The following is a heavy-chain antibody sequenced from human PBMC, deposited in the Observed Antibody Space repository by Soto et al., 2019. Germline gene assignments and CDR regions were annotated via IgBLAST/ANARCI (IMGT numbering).Heavy chain of an antibody. CDR2: ISYDGSNK. CDR1: GFTFSSYG. V-gene: IGHV3-30*18. Sequence: QVQLVESGGGVVQPGRSLRLSCAASGFTFSSYGMHWVRQAPGKGLEWVAVISYDGSNKYYADSVKGRFTISRDNSKNTLYLQMNSLRAEDRAVYYCAKGGDSSGTLRLAGYWGQGTLVTVSS. J-gene: IGHJ4*02. D-gene: IGHD3-22*01. CDR3: AKGGDSSGTLRLAGY.